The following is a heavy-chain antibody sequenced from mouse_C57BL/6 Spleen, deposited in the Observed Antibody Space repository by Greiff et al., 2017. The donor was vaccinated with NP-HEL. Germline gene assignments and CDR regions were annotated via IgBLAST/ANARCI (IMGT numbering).Heavy chain of an antibody. D-gene: IGHD2-1*01. V-gene: IGHV3-6*01. CDR1: GYSITSGYY. Sequence: EVQLKESGPGLVKPSQSLSLTCSVTGYSITSGYYWNWIRQFPGNKLEWMGYISYDGSNNYNPSLKNRISITRDTSKNQFFLKLNSVTTEDTATYYCANYYGNPERYYYAMDYWGQGTSVTVSS. J-gene: IGHJ4*01. CDR3: ANYYGNPERYYYAMDY. CDR2: ISYDGSN.